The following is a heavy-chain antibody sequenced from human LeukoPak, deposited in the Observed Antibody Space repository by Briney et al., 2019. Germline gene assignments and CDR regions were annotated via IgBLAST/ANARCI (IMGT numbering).Heavy chain of an antibody. J-gene: IGHJ5*02. CDR1: GFTFNSYV. D-gene: IGHD3-3*01. CDR2: ISHSGGST. Sequence: QAGGSLRLSCAASGFTFNSYVMSWVRRAPGKGLEWVSTISHSGGSTYYADSVKGRFTISRDNAKNSLYLQMNSLRDEDTAVYYCAREAGYDFWSGYYRKENWFDPWGQGTLVTVSS. CDR3: AREAGYDFWSGYYRKENWFDP. V-gene: IGHV3-23*01.